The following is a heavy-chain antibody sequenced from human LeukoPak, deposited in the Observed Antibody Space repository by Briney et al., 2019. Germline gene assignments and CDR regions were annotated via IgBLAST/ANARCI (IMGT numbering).Heavy chain of an antibody. CDR3: ARNYGSGTRGVGNWFDP. CDR1: GGSFSGYY. CDR2: INHSGST. V-gene: IGHV4-34*01. J-gene: IGHJ5*02. Sequence: SETLSLTCAVYGGSFSGYYWSWIRQPPGKGLEWIGEINHSGSTNYNPSLKSRVTISVDTSKNQFSLKLSSVTAADTAVYYCARNYGSGTRGVGNWFDPWGQGTLVTVSS. D-gene: IGHD3-10*01.